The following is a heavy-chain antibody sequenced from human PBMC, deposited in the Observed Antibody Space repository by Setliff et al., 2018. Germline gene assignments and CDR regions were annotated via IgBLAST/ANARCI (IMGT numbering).Heavy chain of an antibody. CDR2: IRYDGSNK. CDR1: GFTFSSYG. CDR3: ALSLSGRRDGYNSGKFHDAFDI. Sequence: QPGGSLRLSCAASGFTFSSYGMHWVRQAPGKGLEWVAFIRYDGSNKYYADSVKGRFTISRDNSKNTLYLQMNSLRAEDTAVYYCALSLSGRRDGYNSGKFHDAFDIWGQGTMVTVSS. V-gene: IGHV3-30*02. D-gene: IGHD5-12*01. J-gene: IGHJ3*02.